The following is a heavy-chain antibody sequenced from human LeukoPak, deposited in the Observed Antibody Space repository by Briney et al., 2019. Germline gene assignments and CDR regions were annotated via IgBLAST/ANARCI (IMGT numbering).Heavy chain of an antibody. V-gene: IGHV4-34*01. J-gene: IGHJ5*02. D-gene: IGHD3-22*01. CDR1: GGSFSGYY. CDR2: INHSGST. Sequence: SETLSLTCAVYGGSFSGYYWSWIRQPPGKGLEWIGEINHSGSTNYNPSLKSRVTISVDTSKNQFSLKLSSVTAADTAVYYCAWYYDSSGYWFDPWGQGTLVTVSS. CDR3: AWYYDSSGYWFDP.